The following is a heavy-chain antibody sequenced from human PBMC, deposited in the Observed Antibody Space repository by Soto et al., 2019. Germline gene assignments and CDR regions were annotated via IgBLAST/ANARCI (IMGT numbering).Heavy chain of an antibody. Sequence: EVQLVESGGGLVQPGGSLTLSCAASGFAFSDYGMMWVRQAPGKGLECISFICGSTIDYADSVKGRFTISRYNAKNSLFLQMNNLGAEDTAVYYCARDRVPMGSVDTMRGYWGQGILVTVSS. D-gene: IGHD5-12*01. CDR2: ICGSTI. J-gene: IGHJ4*02. CDR3: ARDRVPMGSVDTMRGY. V-gene: IGHV3-48*01. CDR1: GFAFSDYG.